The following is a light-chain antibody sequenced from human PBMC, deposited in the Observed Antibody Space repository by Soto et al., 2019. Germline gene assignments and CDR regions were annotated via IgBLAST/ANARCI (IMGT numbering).Light chain of an antibody. CDR1: QGISSY. J-gene: IGKJ1*01. Sequence: AIRMTQSPPSFSAFTGDRVTITCRASQGISSYLAWCQQKPGKAPKLLISAASTLHSGVPSRFSGSGSGTDFTLTISCLQSEDFASYHCQRCFTYPRTFGQGTKVEIK. V-gene: IGKV1-8*01. CDR2: AAS. CDR3: QRCFTYPRT.